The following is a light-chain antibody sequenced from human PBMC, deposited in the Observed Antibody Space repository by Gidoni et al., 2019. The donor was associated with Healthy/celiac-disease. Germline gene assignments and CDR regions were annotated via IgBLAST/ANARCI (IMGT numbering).Light chain of an antibody. Sequence: ENMLTQSPATLSLSPGERATLSCRASQSVSSYYAWYQQKPGHAPRLLIYDASNRANGIPARFSGSGSGTAFTLTISSLEHEDFAVYYCQQRSNWPLLTFGGGTKVEIK. CDR1: QSVSSY. J-gene: IGKJ4*01. CDR2: DAS. CDR3: QQRSNWPLLT. V-gene: IGKV3-11*01.